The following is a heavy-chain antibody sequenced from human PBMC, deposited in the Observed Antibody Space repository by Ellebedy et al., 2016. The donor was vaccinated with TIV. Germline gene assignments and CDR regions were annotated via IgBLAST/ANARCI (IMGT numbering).Heavy chain of an antibody. Sequence: SETLSLTCAVYGGSFSGYYWSWIRQPPGKGLEWIGEINHSGSTNYNPSLKSRVTISVDKSKNQFSLKLSSVTAADTAVYYCAGTRIDSSGQDDAFDIWGQGTMVTVSS. CDR1: GGSFSGYY. V-gene: IGHV4-34*01. D-gene: IGHD3-22*01. J-gene: IGHJ3*02. CDR2: INHSGST. CDR3: AGTRIDSSGQDDAFDI.